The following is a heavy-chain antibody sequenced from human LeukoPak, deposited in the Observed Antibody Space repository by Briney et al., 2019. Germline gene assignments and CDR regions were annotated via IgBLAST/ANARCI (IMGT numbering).Heavy chain of an antibody. CDR2: IYSGGST. V-gene: IGHV3-53*01. D-gene: IGHD6-13*01. CDR3: ARDPHGSSSDY. J-gene: IGHJ4*02. CDR1: GFTFRSHW. Sequence: GGSLRLSCGAYGFTFRSHWMHWVRQAPGKGLEWVSVIYSGGSTYYADSVKGRFTISRDNSKNTLYLQMNSLRAEDTAVYYCARDPHGSSSDYWGQGTLVTVSS.